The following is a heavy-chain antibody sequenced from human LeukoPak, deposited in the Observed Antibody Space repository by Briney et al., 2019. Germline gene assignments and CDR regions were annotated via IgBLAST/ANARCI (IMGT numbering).Heavy chain of an antibody. CDR3: ARGQLLWFGERAGYFDY. D-gene: IGHD3-10*01. J-gene: IGHJ4*02. Sequence: ASVNVSCKASGYTFTSYGISWVRQAPGQGLEWVGWISAYNGNTNYAQKLQGRVTMTTDTSTSTAYMELRSLRSDDTAVYYCARGQLLWFGERAGYFDYWGQGTLVTVSS. CDR1: GYTFTSYG. CDR2: ISAYNGNT. V-gene: IGHV1-18*01.